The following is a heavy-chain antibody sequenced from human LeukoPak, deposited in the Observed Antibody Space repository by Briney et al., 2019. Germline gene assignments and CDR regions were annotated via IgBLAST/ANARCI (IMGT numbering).Heavy chain of an antibody. D-gene: IGHD1-26*01. V-gene: IGHV4-38-2*02. CDR1: GYSTSSGYY. Sequence: ETLSLTCTVSGYSTSSGYYWGWIRQPPGKGLEWIGSIYHSGSTYYNPSLKSRVTISVDTSKNQFSLKLSSVTAADTAVYYCARGVGYSGSYYFDYWGQGTLVTVSS. J-gene: IGHJ4*02. CDR2: IYHSGST. CDR3: ARGVGYSGSYYFDY.